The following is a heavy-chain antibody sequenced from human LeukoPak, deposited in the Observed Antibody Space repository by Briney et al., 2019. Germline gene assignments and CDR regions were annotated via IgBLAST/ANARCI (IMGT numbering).Heavy chain of an antibody. CDR3: ASHGATIPFDY. Sequence: SETLSLTCTVSGGSISSYYWSWIRQPAGKGLEWIGRIYTSGSTNYNPSLKSRVTMSVDTSKNQFSLKLGSVTAADTAVYYCASHGATIPFDYWGQGTLVTVSS. CDR2: IYTSGST. CDR1: GGSISSYY. D-gene: IGHD5-12*01. J-gene: IGHJ4*02. V-gene: IGHV4-4*07.